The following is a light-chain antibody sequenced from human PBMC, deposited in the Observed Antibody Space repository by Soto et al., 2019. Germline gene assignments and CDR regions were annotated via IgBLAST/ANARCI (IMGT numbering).Light chain of an antibody. J-gene: IGKJ4*01. CDR1: QSVSSSY. Sequence: EIVMTQSPATLSVSPGERATLSCRASQSVSSSYLAWYQQKPGQAPRLLMYGASSRATGIPDRFSGSGSGTDFTLTISRLEPEDFAVYYCQQRSIWPPLTFGGGTKVDIK. CDR2: GAS. CDR3: QQRSIWPPLT. V-gene: IGKV3D-20*02.